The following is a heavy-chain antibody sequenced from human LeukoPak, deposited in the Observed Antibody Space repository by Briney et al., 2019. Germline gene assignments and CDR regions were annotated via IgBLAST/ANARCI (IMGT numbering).Heavy chain of an antibody. D-gene: IGHD3-10*01. V-gene: IGHV3-9*01. J-gene: IGHJ3*02. Sequence: GGSLRLSCAASGFTFDDYAMHWVRQAPGKGLEWVSGISWNSGSIGYADSVKGRFTISRDNAKNSLYLQMNSLRAEDTALYYCAKDFLYGSGAFDIWGQGTMVTVSS. CDR1: GFTFDDYA. CDR2: ISWNSGSI. CDR3: AKDFLYGSGAFDI.